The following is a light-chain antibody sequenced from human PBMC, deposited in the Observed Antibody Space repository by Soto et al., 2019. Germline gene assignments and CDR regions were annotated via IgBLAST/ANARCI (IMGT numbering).Light chain of an antibody. CDR3: ATWDDRRSGVL. CDR2: KSN. V-gene: IGLV1-47*01. Sequence: QSVLTQPPSASGTPGQRVTISCSGSSSNIGNNYVHWYQQLRGTAPKLLIFKSNQRPSGVPDRFSGSTSCTSAALATSGLRSEDEEDYYCATWDDRRSGVLFGGGTKVTVL. CDR1: SSNIGNNY. J-gene: IGLJ2*01.